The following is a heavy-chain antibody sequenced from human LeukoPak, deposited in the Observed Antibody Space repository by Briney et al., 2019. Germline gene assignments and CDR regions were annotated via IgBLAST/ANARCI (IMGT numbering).Heavy chain of an antibody. J-gene: IGHJ4*02. CDR2: INHSGST. D-gene: IGHD3-10*01. Sequence: SETLSLTCAVYGGSFSGYYWSWIRQPPGKGLEWIGEINHSGSTNYNPSLKSRVTISVDTSKNQFSLKLSSVTAAGTAVYYCARGPVMVRGGDFDYWGQGTLVTVSS. CDR3: ARGPVMVRGGDFDY. CDR1: GGSFSGYY. V-gene: IGHV4-34*01.